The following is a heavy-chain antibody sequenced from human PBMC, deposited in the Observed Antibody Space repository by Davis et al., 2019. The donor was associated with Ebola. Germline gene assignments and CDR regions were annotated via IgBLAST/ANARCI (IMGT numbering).Heavy chain of an antibody. V-gene: IGHV3-48*02. CDR1: GFTFSGSS. J-gene: IGHJ3*02. CDR2: ISGGTGTI. CDR3: ARGRDYAFDI. Sequence: GESLKISCAASGFTFSGSSMNWVRRAPGKGLEWVSHISGGTGTIEYADSVKGRFTMSRENAKNSLYLQMNSLRDEDTSVYYCARGRDYAFDIWGQGTMVTVSS. D-gene: IGHD2-21*02.